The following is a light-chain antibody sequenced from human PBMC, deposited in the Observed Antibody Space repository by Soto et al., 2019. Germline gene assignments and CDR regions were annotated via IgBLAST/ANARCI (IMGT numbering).Light chain of an antibody. CDR2: DVS. J-gene: IGLJ2*01. V-gene: IGLV2-14*01. Sequence: QSALTQPASVSGSPGQSITISCTGSDVGAYRYVSWYQQHPGIAPRLMIYDVSNRPSGVSDRFSGSKSGNTASLTISGLQPEDEAYFFCSSYTGGNARVVFGGGTKLTVL. CDR1: SDVGAYRY. CDR3: SSYTGGNARVV.